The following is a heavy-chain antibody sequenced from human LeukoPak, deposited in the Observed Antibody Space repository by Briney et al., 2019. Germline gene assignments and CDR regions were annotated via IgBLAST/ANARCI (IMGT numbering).Heavy chain of an antibody. Sequence: PSETLSLTCAVYGGSFSGYYWSWIRQPPGEGMEWIGEINHSGSTNYNPSLKSRVTISVDTSKNQFSLKLSSVTAADTAVYYCARGPSISMVRRVFDYWGQGTLVTVSS. CDR3: ARGPSISMVRRVFDY. CDR2: INHSGST. CDR1: GGSFSGYY. V-gene: IGHV4-34*01. D-gene: IGHD3-10*01. J-gene: IGHJ4*02.